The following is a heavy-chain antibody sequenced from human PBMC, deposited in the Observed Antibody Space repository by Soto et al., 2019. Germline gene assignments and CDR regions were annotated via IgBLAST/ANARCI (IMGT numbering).Heavy chain of an antibody. J-gene: IGHJ3*02. D-gene: IGHD3-22*01. CDR2: IIPIFGTA. CDR3: ARDLSVTYYYDSSGYYYPDAFDI. Sequence: SVKVSCKASGGTFSSYAISWVRQAPGQGLEWMGGIIPIFGTANYAQKFQGRVTITADESTSTAYMELSSLRSEDTAVYYCARDLSVTYYYDSSGYYYPDAFDIWGQGTMVTVSS. V-gene: IGHV1-69*13. CDR1: GGTFSSYA.